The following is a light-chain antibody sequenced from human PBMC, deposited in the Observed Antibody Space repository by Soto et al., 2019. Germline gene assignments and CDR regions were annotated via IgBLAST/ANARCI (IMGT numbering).Light chain of an antibody. CDR3: QQYNNWPAIT. CDR1: QSIVTY. J-gene: IGKJ5*01. V-gene: IGKV1-39*01. CDR2: AAS. Sequence: DIQMTQSPSSLSASVGDRVTITCRASQSIVTYLNWYLQKPGKAPKLLIYAASNLQSGVPSRFSGSGSGTELTLTISSLQSEDFAVYCCQQYNNWPAITFGQGTRLEIK.